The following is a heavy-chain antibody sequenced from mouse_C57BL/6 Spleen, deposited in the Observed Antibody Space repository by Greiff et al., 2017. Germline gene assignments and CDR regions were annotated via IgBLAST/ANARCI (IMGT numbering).Heavy chain of an antibody. V-gene: IGHV1-22*01. Sequence: VQLQQSGPELVKPGASVKMSCKASGYTFTDYNMHWVKQSHGKSLEWIGYINPNNGGTSYNQKFKGKATLTVNKSSSTAYMELRSLTSEDSAVYYCARSLVLRHYFDYWGQGTTLTVSS. CDR3: ARSLVLRHYFDY. D-gene: IGHD1-1*01. J-gene: IGHJ2*01. CDR2: INPNNGGT. CDR1: GYTFTDYN.